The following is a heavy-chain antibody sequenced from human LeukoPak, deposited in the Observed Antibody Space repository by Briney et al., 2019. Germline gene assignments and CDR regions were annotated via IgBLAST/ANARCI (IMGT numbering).Heavy chain of an antibody. J-gene: IGHJ4*02. CDR2: SRSRAKSYTT. V-gene: IGHV3-72*01. CDR1: GFTLRYYY. CDR3: ASLVGDY. Sequence: PGGSLRLSCAASGFTLRYYYVDGVRQARGKGLDGVARSRSRAKSYTTEYAASVKGRFSISRDEAKTLLYLQMHSLKPEDTAVHYCASLVGDYWGQPILVTVSP. D-gene: IGHD3-9*01.